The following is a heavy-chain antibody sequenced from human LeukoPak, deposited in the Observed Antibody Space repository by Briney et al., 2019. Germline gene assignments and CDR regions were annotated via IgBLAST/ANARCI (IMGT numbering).Heavy chain of an antibody. V-gene: IGHV3-7*05. J-gene: IGHJ4*02. CDR3: AKFPYGDYVHY. Sequence: GGSLRLSCAASGFTFSNFWMSWVRQAPGKGLEWVANIKGDGSDKYHVDYVKGRFTISRDNAKNSLYLQMNSLRAEDTAVYYCAKFPYGDYVHYWGQGTLVTVSS. CDR2: IKGDGSDK. CDR1: GFTFSNFW. D-gene: IGHD4-17*01.